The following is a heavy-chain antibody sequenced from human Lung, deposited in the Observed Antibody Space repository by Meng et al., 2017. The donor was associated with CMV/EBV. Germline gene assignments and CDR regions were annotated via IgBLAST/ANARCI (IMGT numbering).Heavy chain of an antibody. D-gene: IGHD1-1*01. CDR2: IYYSGST. Sequence: SXTLSLXCTVSGGSISSSSYYWGWIRQPPGKGLEWIGSIYYSGSTYYNPSLKSRVTISVDTSKNQFSLKLSSVTAADTAVYYCASPREGVRAFDIWGQGTVVTVSS. CDR3: ASPREGVRAFDI. V-gene: IGHV4-39*01. J-gene: IGHJ3*02. CDR1: GGSISSSSYY.